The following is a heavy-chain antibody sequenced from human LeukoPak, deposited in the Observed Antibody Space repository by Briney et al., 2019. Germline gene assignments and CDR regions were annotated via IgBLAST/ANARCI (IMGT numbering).Heavy chain of an antibody. CDR3: AHRPNDYDSGGYPKYYFDY. CDR1: GFSLSTTGVG. J-gene: IGHJ4*02. Sequence: SGPTLVKPTQTLTLTCTFSGFSLSTTGVGVGWIRQPPGKALEWLALIYWDEDKHYSPSLKSRLTITKDTSKNQVVLTVSNMDPVDTATYYCAHRPNDYDSGGYPKYYFDYWGQGTLATVSS. D-gene: IGHD3-22*01. V-gene: IGHV2-5*02. CDR2: IYWDEDK.